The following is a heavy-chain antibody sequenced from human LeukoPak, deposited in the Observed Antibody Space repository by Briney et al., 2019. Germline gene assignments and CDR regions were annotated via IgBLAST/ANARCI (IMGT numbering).Heavy chain of an antibody. CDR1: GFTFNNYE. V-gene: IGHV3-48*03. D-gene: IGHD3-10*01. Sequence: GGSLRLSCAASGFTFNNYEMNWVRQAPGKGLEWVSYITSRSSTIYYANSVKGRFTISRDNAKNSLYLQMYNLRAEDTAVYYCVREGSYSGYHYAMDVWGQGTTVTVSS. CDR2: ITSRSSTI. CDR3: VREGSYSGYHYAMDV. J-gene: IGHJ6*02.